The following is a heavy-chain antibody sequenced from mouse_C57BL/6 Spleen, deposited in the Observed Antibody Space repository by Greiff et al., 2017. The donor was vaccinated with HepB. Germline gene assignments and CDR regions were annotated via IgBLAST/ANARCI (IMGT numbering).Heavy chain of an antibody. CDR1: GFTFSDYY. CDR3: ARFITTALDV. J-gene: IGHJ1*03. CDR2: ISNGGGST. V-gene: IGHV5-12*01. D-gene: IGHD1-1*01. Sequence: EVKLMESGGGLVQPGGSLKLSCAASGFTFSDYYMYWVRQTPEKRLEWVAYISNGGGSTYYPDTVKGRFTISRDNAKNTLYLQMSRLKSEDTAMYYCARFITTALDVWGTGTTVTVSS.